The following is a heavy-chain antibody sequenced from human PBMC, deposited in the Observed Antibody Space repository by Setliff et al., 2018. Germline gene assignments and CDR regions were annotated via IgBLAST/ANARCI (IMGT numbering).Heavy chain of an antibody. V-gene: IGHV4-59*01. J-gene: IGHJ4*02. CDR1: GGSISSYY. CDR2: IYYSGST. D-gene: IGHD3-16*01. CDR3: ARLRGAFDY. Sequence: PSETLSLTCTVSGGSISSYYWSWIRQPPGKRLEWIGYIYYSGSTNYNPSLESRVTISVDTSKNQFSLRLNSATAADTAVYYCARLRGAFDYWGQETLVTVSS.